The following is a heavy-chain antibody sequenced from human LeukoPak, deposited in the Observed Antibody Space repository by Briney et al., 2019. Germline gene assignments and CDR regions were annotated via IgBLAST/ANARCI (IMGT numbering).Heavy chain of an antibody. V-gene: IGHV3-21*01. CDR3: ARGTTGTTGDYYYYGMDV. CDR1: GFTFSSYS. Sequence: GGSLRLSCAASGFTFSSYSMNWVRQAPGKGLEWVSSISSSSSYIYYADSVKGRFTISRDNAKNSLYLQMNSLRAEDTAVYYCARGTTGTTGDYYYYGMDVWGQGTTVTVSS. J-gene: IGHJ6*02. CDR2: ISSSSSYI. D-gene: IGHD1-1*01.